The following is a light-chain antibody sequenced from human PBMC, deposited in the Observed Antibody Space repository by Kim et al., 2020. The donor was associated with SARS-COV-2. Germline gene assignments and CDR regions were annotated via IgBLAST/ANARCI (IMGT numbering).Light chain of an antibody. CDR1: SSHIGSNY. J-gene: IGLJ2*01. CDR3: AAWDDSLSGPV. V-gene: IGLV1-47*01. Sequence: GQRVTISCSGSSSHIGSNYVYWYQQLPGTAPKLLIYRNNQRPSGVPDRFSGSKSGTSASLAISGLRSEDEADYYCAAWDDSLSGPVFGGGTQLTVL. CDR2: RNN.